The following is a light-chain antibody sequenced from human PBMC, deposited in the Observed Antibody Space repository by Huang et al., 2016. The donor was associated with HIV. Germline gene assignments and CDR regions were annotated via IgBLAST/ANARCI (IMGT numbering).Light chain of an antibody. CDR3: QQYYSSPWT. J-gene: IGKJ1*01. Sequence: DIVMTQSQDSLAVSLGERATINCKSSQSHLYSSNNHSYLTLYQKKPGQPPKLLIYFASTRESGVPDRVSGGGSGTDFTLTIGSLQAEDVAVYYCQQYYSSPWTFGQGTKVEIK. V-gene: IGKV4-1*01. CDR1: QSHLYSSNNHSY. CDR2: FAS.